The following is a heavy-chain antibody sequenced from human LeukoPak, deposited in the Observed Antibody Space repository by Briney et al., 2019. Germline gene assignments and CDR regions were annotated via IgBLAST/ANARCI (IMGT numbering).Heavy chain of an antibody. CDR3: AKVGSSSWYSSWFDP. V-gene: IGHV3-23*01. J-gene: IGHJ5*02. Sequence: GGSLRLSCAASGFTFSSYAMSWVRQAPGKGLEWVSAISGSGGSTYYADSVKGRFTISRDNSKNTLYLQMNSLRAEDTAVYYCAKVGSSSWYSSWFDPWGQGTLVTVSS. CDR2: ISGSGGST. CDR1: GFTFSSYA. D-gene: IGHD6-13*01.